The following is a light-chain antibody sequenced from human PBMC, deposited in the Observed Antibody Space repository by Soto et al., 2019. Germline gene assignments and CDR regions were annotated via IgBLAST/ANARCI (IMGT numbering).Light chain of an antibody. V-gene: IGKV1-27*01. CDR1: QDITDF. J-gene: IGKJ1*01. CDR3: QRYNSAPWT. Sequence: DIQMTQSPSSLSASVGDRVTITCRASQDITDFLAWYQQKPGKIPKLLIYAASTLQSGVPSRFSGSGSGTEFTLTINSLQPEDFATYYCQRYNSAPWTFGQGTKVEIK. CDR2: AAS.